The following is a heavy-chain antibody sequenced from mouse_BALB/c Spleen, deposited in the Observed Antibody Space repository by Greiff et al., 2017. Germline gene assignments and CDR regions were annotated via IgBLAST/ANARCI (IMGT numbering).Heavy chain of an antibody. V-gene: IGHV5-12-1*01. CDR2: ISSGGGST. CDR1: GFAFSSYD. Sequence: EVKVVESGGGLVKPGGSLKLSCAASGFAFSSYDMSWVRQTPEKRLEWVAYISSGGGSTYYPDTVKGRFTISRDNAKNTLYLQMSSLKSEDTAMYYCARPLTGAMDYWGQGTSVTVSS. J-gene: IGHJ4*01. D-gene: IGHD4-1*01. CDR3: ARPLTGAMDY.